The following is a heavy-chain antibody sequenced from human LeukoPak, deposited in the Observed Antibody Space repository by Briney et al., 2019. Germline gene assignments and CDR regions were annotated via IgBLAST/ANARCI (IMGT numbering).Heavy chain of an antibody. J-gene: IGHJ4*02. Sequence: PGGSLRLSCSASGFTFSSYAMHWVRQAPGKGLEYVSAISSNGGSTYYADSVKGRFTISRDNSKNTLYLQMNSLRAEDTAVYYCAKDYGGNPDYWGQGTLVTVSS. CDR1: GFTFSSYA. CDR3: AKDYGGNPDY. D-gene: IGHD4-23*01. V-gene: IGHV3-64*04. CDR2: ISSNGGST.